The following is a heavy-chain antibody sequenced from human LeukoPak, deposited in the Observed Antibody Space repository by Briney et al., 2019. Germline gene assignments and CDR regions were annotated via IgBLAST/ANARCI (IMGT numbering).Heavy chain of an antibody. J-gene: IGHJ4*02. D-gene: IGHD2-2*01. CDR1: GFSFSNYP. CDR2: ISGGGGSA. V-gene: IGHV3-23*01. Sequence: GGSLRLSCAASGFSFSNYPMSWVRQAPAKGLQWVSAISGGGGSAYYADSMKGRFTISRDNSKSTLYLQMNSLRAEDTAIYYCAARPLMPPRFDYWGQGTLVTVSS. CDR3: AARPLMPPRFDY.